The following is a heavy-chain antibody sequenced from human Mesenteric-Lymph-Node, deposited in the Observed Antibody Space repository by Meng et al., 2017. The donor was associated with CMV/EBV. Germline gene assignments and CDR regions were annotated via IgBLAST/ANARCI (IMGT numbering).Heavy chain of an antibody. CDR2: IYYSGST. CDR3: ARGGAVAGTGFDY. V-gene: IGHV4-59*01. CDR1: GGSISSYY. J-gene: IGHJ4*02. Sequence: GSLRLSCTVSGGSISSYYWSWIRQPPGKGLEWIGYIYYSGSTNYNPSLKSRVTISVDTSKNQFSLKLSSVTAADTAAYYCARGGAVAGTGFDYWGQGTLVTVSS. D-gene: IGHD6-19*01.